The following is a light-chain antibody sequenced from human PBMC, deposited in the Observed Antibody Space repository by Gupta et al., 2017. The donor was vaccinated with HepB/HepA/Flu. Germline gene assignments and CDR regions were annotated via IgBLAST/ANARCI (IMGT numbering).Light chain of an antibody. CDR2: GAS. CDR1: QSVSSSY. Sequence: ELVLTPSPGTLSLSPGERATLSCRASQSVSSSYLAWYQQKPGQAPRLLTYGASSRATGIPDRFSGSGSGTDFTLTISRLEPEDFAVYYCQQDGSSPRTFGQGTKVEIK. J-gene: IGKJ1*01. V-gene: IGKV3-20*01. CDR3: QQDGSSPRT.